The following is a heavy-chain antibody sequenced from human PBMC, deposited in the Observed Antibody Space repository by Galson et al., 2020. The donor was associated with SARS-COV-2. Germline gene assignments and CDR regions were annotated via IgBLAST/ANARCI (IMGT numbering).Heavy chain of an antibody. CDR2: IFFDGSEK. CDR3: ARDGQSSRGWAFDY. Sequence: GESLKISCAASGFTFSDHAMHWVRQAPGKGLEWVAQIFFDGSEKYYGDFVRGRFTISRDSSKNTVYLQMNNLRVDDTAVYYCARDGQSSRGWAFDYWGQGTMVTVSS. J-gene: IGHJ4*03. V-gene: IGHV3-33*01. CDR1: GFTFSDHA. D-gene: IGHD6-19*01.